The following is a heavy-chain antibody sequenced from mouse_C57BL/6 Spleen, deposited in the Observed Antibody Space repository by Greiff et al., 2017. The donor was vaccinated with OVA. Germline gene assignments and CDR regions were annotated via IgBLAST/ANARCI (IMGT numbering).Heavy chain of an antibody. CDR2: FDPSDSYT. CDR3: ARRGDNYDYDWYFDV. D-gene: IGHD2-4*01. Sequence: QVQLQQPGAELVMPGASVKLSCKASGYTFTSYWMHWVKQRPGQGLEWIGEFDPSDSYTNYNQKFKGKSTLTVDKSSSTAYMQLSSLTSEDSAVYYCARRGDNYDYDWYFDVWGTGTTVTVSS. J-gene: IGHJ1*03. CDR1: GYTFTSYW. V-gene: IGHV1-69*01.